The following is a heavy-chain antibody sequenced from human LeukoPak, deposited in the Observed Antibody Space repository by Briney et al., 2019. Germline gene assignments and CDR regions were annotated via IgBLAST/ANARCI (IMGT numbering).Heavy chain of an antibody. V-gene: IGHV1-18*01. J-gene: IGHJ6*02. CDR1: GYTFTSYG. CDR3: GRDPPYYDFWSLYYGMDV. Sequence: ASVKVSCKASGYTFTSYGISWVRQAPGQGLEWMGWISAYNGNTNYAQKLQGRVTMTTDTSTSTAYMELRSLRSDDTAVYYCGRDPPYYDFWSLYYGMDVWGQGTTVTVSS. D-gene: IGHD3-3*01. CDR2: ISAYNGNT.